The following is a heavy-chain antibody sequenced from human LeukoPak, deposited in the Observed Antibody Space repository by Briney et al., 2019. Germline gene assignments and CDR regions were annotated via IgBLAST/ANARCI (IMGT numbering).Heavy chain of an antibody. CDR3: ARGFYYESSGCAPFGGH. CDR1: GFIFSSYW. CDR2: INSDGTST. J-gene: IGHJ4*02. Sequence: GGSLRLSCAASGFIFSSYWMHWVRQAPGKGLVWVSRINSDGTSTSYADSVKGRFTISRDNAKNTLYLQMNSLRAEDTAVYYCARGFYYESSGCAPFGGHWGQGTLVTVSS. D-gene: IGHD3-22*01. V-gene: IGHV3-74*01.